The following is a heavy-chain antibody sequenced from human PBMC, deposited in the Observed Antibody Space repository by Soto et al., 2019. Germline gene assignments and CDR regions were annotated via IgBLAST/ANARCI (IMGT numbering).Heavy chain of an antibody. CDR2: VYYSGTT. CDR1: GDSISYYY. V-gene: IGHV4-59*08. J-gene: IGHJ5*02. D-gene: IGHD3-22*01. Sequence: SETLSLTCTVSGDSISYYYWTWIRQPPGKGLEWIGYVYYSGTTNYNPSLKSRVTISVDTSKNKFSLKLSSVTAADTAVYYCARHVMYSSSLPNWFDLWGQGTLVTVSS. CDR3: ARHVMYSSSLPNWFDL.